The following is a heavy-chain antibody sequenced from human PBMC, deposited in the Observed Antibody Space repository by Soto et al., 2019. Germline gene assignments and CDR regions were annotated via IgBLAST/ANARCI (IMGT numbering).Heavy chain of an antibody. CDR3: VRDTPYDFWSAFPYGLDV. Sequence: PGGSLRLSCVASGVTFMNNWMSWVRQATGKGLEWVANINQDGSAKSYVDSVKGRFTISRDNAKTSLYLETDTLTPEDTAMYYCVRDTPYDFWSAFPYGLDVWGQGTTVTVSS. D-gene: IGHD3-3*01. CDR1: GVTFMNNW. V-gene: IGHV3-7*01. J-gene: IGHJ6*02. CDR2: INQDGSAK.